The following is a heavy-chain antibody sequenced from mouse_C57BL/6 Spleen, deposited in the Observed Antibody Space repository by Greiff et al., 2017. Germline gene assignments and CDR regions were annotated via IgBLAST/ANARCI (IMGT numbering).Heavy chain of an antibody. J-gene: IGHJ2*01. V-gene: IGHV1-54*01. D-gene: IGHD2-5*01. CDR2: INPGSGGT. Sequence: QVQLQQSGAELVRPGTSVKVSCKASGYAFTNYLTEWVKQRPGQGLEWIGVINPGSGGTNYNEKFKGKATLTADKSSSTAYMQLSSLTSEDSAVYFCARRGYSKGFDYWGQGTTLTVSS. CDR3: ARRGYSKGFDY. CDR1: GYAFTNYL.